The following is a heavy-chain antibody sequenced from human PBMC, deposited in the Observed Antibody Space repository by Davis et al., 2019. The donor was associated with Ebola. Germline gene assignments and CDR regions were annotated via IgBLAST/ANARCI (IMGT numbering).Heavy chain of an antibody. J-gene: IGHJ3*02. Sequence: GESLKISCAASGFTFSNYAIHWVRQAPGKGLDWVAVISYDGSTEYYADSVRGRFTLSRDNSKNTLYLQMNSLRAEDTALYYCARDRKGGGRPPWAFHIWGQGTMVTVSS. CDR1: GFTFSNYA. CDR2: ISYDGSTE. CDR3: ARDRKGGGRPPWAFHI. V-gene: IGHV3-30-3*01. D-gene: IGHD1-26*01.